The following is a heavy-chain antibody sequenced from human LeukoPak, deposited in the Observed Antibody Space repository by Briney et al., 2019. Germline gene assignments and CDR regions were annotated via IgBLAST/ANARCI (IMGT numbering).Heavy chain of an antibody. J-gene: IGHJ4*02. D-gene: IGHD5-24*01. CDR3: ARDASTIRFDY. Sequence: ASVKVSCKASGYTFTTHSINWLRQAPGQGLEWMGWITTNTGNPTYAQGFTGRFVFSLDTSVSTAYLQISSLKAEDAAVYYCARDASTIRFDYWGQGTLVTVSS. CDR1: GYTFTTHS. CDR2: ITTNTGNP. V-gene: IGHV7-4-1*02.